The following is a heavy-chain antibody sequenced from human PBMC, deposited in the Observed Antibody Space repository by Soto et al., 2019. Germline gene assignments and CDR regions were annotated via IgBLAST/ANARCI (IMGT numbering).Heavy chain of an antibody. J-gene: IGHJ3*02. CDR3: ARDLRIAAAGNAFDI. Sequence: SETLSLTCTVSGGSISSYYWSWIRQPPGKGLEWIGYIYYSGSTNYNPSLKSRVTMSVVTSKNQFSLKLSSVTAADTAIYYCARDLRIAAAGNAFDIWGQGTMVTVSS. V-gene: IGHV4-59*01. D-gene: IGHD6-13*01. CDR2: IYYSGST. CDR1: GGSISSYY.